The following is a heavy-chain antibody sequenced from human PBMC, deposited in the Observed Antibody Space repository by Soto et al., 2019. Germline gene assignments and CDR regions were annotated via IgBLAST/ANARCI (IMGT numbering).Heavy chain of an antibody. CDR3: ARENQPRGLYFRYCGADD. Sequence: AAVKISCKTSGYTLTSYAMHWVRQAPGQRLEWMGWINAGDGDTKYSQKFQGRVTITRDTFANTAYMEVSSLRSEDTAIYYCARENQPRGLYFRYCGADDWGQGPPVTVSS. CDR1: GYTLTSYA. J-gene: IGHJ6*02. V-gene: IGHV1-3*01. CDR2: INAGDGDT. D-gene: IGHD2-8*01.